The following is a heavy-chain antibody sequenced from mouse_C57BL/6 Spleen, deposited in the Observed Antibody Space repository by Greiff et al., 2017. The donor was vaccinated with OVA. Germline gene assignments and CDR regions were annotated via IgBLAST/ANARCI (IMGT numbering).Heavy chain of an antibody. D-gene: IGHD1-1*01. CDR2: IDPSDSYT. J-gene: IGHJ1*03. Sequence: QVQLQQPGAELVMPGASVKLSCKASGYTFTSYWMHWVKQRPGQGLEWIGEIDPSDSYTNYNQKFKGKSTLTVDKSSSTAYMQLSSLTSEDSAVYYCARWGITKGYFDVWGTGTTVTVSS. CDR1: GYTFTSYW. V-gene: IGHV1-69*01. CDR3: ARWGITKGYFDV.